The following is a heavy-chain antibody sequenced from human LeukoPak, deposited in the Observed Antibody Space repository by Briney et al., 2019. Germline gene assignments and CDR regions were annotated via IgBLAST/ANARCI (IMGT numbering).Heavy chain of an antibody. CDR3: AREFSRFGI. CDR2: IYTGGTT. Sequence: GGSLRLSCAAPGFTLSPNNYMYWVRQAPGKGLEWVSSIYTGGTTYYADSVKGRFTISRDDPKNTLYLQMNSLRADDTTVYYSAREFSRFGIWGQGTLVSVSS. CDR1: GFTLSPNNY. V-gene: IGHV3-66*01. J-gene: IGHJ4*02. D-gene: IGHD3-16*01.